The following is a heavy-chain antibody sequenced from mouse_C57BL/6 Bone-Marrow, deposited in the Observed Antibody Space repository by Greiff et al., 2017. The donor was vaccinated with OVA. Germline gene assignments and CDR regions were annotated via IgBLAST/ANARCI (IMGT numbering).Heavy chain of an antibody. CDR1: GYTFTSYW. CDR2: IDPSDSYT. CDR3: ARLGGPSWFAY. J-gene: IGHJ3*01. Sequence: QVQLKEPGAELVKPGASVKLSCKASGYTFTSYWMQWVNQRPGQGLEWIGEIDPSDSYTNYNQKFKGKATLTVDTSSSTAYMQLSSLTSEDSAVYYCARLGGPSWFAYWGQGTLVTVSA. V-gene: IGHV1-50*01. D-gene: IGHD3-3*01.